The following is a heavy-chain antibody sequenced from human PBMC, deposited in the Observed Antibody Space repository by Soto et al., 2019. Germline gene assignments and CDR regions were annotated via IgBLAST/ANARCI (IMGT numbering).Heavy chain of an antibody. D-gene: IGHD6-6*01. V-gene: IGHV5-51*01. CDR3: ARRGGSSHYKPYYYYMDV. J-gene: IGHJ6*03. CDR2: IYPGDSDT. Sequence: GESLKISCKGSGYSFTSYWIGWVRQMPGKGLEWMGIIYPGDSDTRYSPSFQGQVTISADKSISTAYLQWSSLKASDTAMYYCARRGGSSHYKPYYYYMDVWGKGTTVTVSS. CDR1: GYSFTSYW.